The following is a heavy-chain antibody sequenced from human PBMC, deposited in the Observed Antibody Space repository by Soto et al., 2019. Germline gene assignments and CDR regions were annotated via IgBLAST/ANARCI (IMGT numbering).Heavy chain of an antibody. CDR1: GGSIGSGGYS. V-gene: IGHV4-30-2*01. Sequence: SETLSLTCAVSGGSIGSGGYSWSWIRQPPGKGLEWIGYIYHSGSTYYNPSLKSRVTISVDRSKNQFSLKLSSVTAADTAVYYCARGTDRWGQGTLVSVSS. J-gene: IGHJ5*02. CDR2: IYHSGST. CDR3: ARGTDR.